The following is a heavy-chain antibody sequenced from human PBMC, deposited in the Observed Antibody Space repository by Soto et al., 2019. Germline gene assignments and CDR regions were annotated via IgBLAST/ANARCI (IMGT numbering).Heavy chain of an antibody. Sequence: GGSLRLSCAASGFTFSSYGMRWVRQAPGKGLEWVANIKQDGSEKYYVDSVKGRFTISRDNAKNSLYLQMNSLRAEDTAVYYCARVGSAAGIRYYYYMDVWGKGTTVTVSS. V-gene: IGHV3-7*01. CDR3: ARVGSAAGIRYYYYMDV. D-gene: IGHD6-13*01. CDR2: IKQDGSEK. J-gene: IGHJ6*03. CDR1: GFTFSSYG.